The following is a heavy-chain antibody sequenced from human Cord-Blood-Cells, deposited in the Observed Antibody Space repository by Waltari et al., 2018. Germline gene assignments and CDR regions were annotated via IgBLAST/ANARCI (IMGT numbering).Heavy chain of an antibody. V-gene: IGHV4-34*01. J-gene: IGHJ5*02. CDR3: ARAPKYYTIFGVVNSAGSWFDP. CDR1: GGSFSGYY. Sequence: QVQLQQWGAGLLKPSETLSLTCAVYGGSFSGYYWSWIRQPPGKGLEWIGEINHSGSTNCNPYLKSRVTISVDTSKSQFSLKLSSVTAADTAVYYCARAPKYYTIFGVVNSAGSWFDPWGQGTLVTVSS. CDR2: INHSGST. D-gene: IGHD3-3*01.